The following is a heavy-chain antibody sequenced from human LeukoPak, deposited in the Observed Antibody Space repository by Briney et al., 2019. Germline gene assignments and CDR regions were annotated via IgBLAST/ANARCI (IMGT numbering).Heavy chain of an antibody. V-gene: IGHV7-4-1*02. D-gene: IGHD3-16*02. CDR1: GYTFTSYA. CDR3: ARAYQRLGGLSFPDQ. Sequence: ASVKVSCEASGYTFTSYAMNWVRQAPGQGLEWMGWINPNTGNPTYAQGFTGRFVFSLDTSVSTTYLQISSLKAEDTAVYYCARAYQRLGGLSFPDQWGQGTLVSVSS. J-gene: IGHJ5*02. CDR2: INPNTGNP.